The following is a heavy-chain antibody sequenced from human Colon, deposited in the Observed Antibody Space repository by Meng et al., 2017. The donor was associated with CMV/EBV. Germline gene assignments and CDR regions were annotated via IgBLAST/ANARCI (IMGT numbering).Heavy chain of an antibody. CDR3: ARDVFDTSSYSY. D-gene: IGHD2-2*01. Sequence: GESLKISCTASGFTFRSYWMHWVRQAPGKGLVWVSRINKDGGSITYADFVEGRFTISRDNAKNTLYLQMNSLRVEDTAVYYCARDVFDTSSYSYWGQGTLVTVSS. CDR1: GFTFRSYW. V-gene: IGHV3-74*01. J-gene: IGHJ4*02. CDR2: INKDGGSI.